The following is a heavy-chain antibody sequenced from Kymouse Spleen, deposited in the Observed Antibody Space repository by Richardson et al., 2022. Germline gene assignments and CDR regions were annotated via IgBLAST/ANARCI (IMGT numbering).Heavy chain of an antibody. V-gene: IGHV3-73*02. CDR3: TRPTYYYGSGSYYGGMDV. Sequence: EVQLVESGGGLVQPGGSLKLSCAASGFTFSGSAMHWVRQASGKGLEWVGRIRSKANSYATAYAASVKGRFTISRDDSKNTAYLQMNSLKTEDTAVYYCTRPTYYYGSGSYYGGMDVWGQGTTVTVSS. CDR2: IRSKANSYAT. CDR1: GFTFSGSA. J-gene: IGHJ6*02. D-gene: IGHD3-10*01.